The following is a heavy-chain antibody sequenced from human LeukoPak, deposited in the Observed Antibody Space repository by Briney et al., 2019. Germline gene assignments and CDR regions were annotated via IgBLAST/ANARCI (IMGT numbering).Heavy chain of an antibody. J-gene: IGHJ5*02. D-gene: IGHD2-2*02. V-gene: IGHV1-18*01. CDR2: ISAYNGNT. Sequence: ASVKVSCKASGYTFTSYGISWVRQAPGQGLEWMGWISAYNGNTNYAQKLQGRVTMTTDTFTSTAYMELRSLRSDNTAVYYCARVYIVVVPAAIRVLDPWGQGTLVTVSS. CDR1: GYTFTSYG. CDR3: ARVYIVVVPAAIRVLDP.